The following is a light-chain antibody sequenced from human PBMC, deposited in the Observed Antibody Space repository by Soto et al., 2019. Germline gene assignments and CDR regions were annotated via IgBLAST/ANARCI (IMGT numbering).Light chain of an antibody. J-gene: IGLJ2*01. CDR3: CSYAGSYAVV. V-gene: IGLV2-11*01. CDR2: DVS. Sequence: QSVLTQPASVSGSPGQSITISCTGTSSDVGGYNYVSWYQQHPGKAPKLMIYDVSKRPSGVPDRFSGSKSGNTASLTISGLQAEDEADYYCCSYAGSYAVVFGGGTKVTVL. CDR1: SSDVGGYNY.